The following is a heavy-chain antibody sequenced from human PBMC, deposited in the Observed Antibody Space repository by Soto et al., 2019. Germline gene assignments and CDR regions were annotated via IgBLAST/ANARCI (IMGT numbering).Heavy chain of an antibody. CDR3: TTDLSEWLVPLAFDI. V-gene: IGHV3-15*07. CDR2: IKSKTDGGTT. CDR1: GFTFSNAW. D-gene: IGHD6-19*01. J-gene: IGHJ3*02. Sequence: PGGSLRLSCAASGFTFSNAWMNWVRQAPGKGLEWVGRIKSKTDGGTTDYAAPVKGRFTISRDDSKNTLYLQMNSLKTEDTAVYYCTTDLSEWLVPLAFDIWGQGTMVTVSS.